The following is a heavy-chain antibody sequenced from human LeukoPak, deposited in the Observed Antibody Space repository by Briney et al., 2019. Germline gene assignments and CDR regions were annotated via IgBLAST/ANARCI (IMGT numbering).Heavy chain of an antibody. J-gene: IGHJ4*02. CDR2: INPNSGGT. CDR1: GYTFTGYY. CDR3: ARVSGIFGVVESNY. V-gene: IGHV1-2*02. D-gene: IGHD3-3*01. Sequence: ASVKVSCKASGYTFTGYYMHWVRQAPGQGLEWMGWINPNSGGTNYAQKFQGRVTMTRDTSISTAYMELSRLRSDDTAVYYCARVSGIFGVVESNYWGQGTLVTVSS.